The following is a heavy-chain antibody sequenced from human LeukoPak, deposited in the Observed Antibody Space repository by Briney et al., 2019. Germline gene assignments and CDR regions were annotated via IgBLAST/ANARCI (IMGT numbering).Heavy chain of an antibody. CDR3: ARAVFQSSSGWYEH. Sequence: PSETLSLTCTVSGGSISSYYWCWIRQPAGKGLEWIGRIYTSGSTNYNPSLKSRVTMSVDTSKNQFSLKLSSVTAADTAVYYCARAVFQSSSGWYEHWGQGTLVTVSS. V-gene: IGHV4-4*07. J-gene: IGHJ5*02. CDR2: IYTSGST. CDR1: GGSISSYY. D-gene: IGHD6-19*01.